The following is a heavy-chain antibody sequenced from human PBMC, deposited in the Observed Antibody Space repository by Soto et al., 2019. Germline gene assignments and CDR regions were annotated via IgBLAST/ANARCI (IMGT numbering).Heavy chain of an antibody. CDR2: ISFDGSNK. CDR3: AKELMGNYYHYGMDV. D-gene: IGHD2-8*01. Sequence: SLILSCAASGFTFSTYGMHWVHQAPGKGLEWVAVISFDGSNKYYADSVKGRFTISRDNSKSALYLQMNSLRAEDTAVYHCAKELMGNYYHYGMDVWGQGTTVTVSS. CDR1: GFTFSTYG. V-gene: IGHV3-30*18. J-gene: IGHJ6*02.